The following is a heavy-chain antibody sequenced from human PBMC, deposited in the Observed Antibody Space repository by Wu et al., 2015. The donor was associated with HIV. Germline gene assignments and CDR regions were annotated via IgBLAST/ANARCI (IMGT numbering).Heavy chain of an antibody. J-gene: IGHJ4*02. CDR2: IVPLFDAP. Sequence: QVQLVQSGAEVKKPGSSVRVSCKASGGTFSSYAINWVRQAPGQGLEWMGRIVPLFDAPNYSQKFHDRLTITADRSTTTAYMELSNLKSEDTAVYFCARGLRDILTGYYSAFEFWGQGALVTVSS. CDR3: ARGLRDILTGYYSAFEF. CDR1: GGTFSSYA. V-gene: IGHV1-69*13. D-gene: IGHD3-9*01.